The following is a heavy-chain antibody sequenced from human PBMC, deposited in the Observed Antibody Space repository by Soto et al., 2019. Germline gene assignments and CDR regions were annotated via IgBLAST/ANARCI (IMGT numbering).Heavy chain of an antibody. CDR2: INHSGST. CDR1: GGSFSGYY. CDR3: AGFVVPASRNSDFDY. V-gene: IGHV4-34*01. D-gene: IGHD2-15*01. J-gene: IGHJ4*02. Sequence: SETLSLTCAVYGGSFSGYYWSWIRQPPGKGLEWIGEINHSGSTNYNPSLKSRVTISVDTSKNQFSLKLSSVTAADTAVYFCAGFVVPASRNSDFDYWGQGTLVTVSS.